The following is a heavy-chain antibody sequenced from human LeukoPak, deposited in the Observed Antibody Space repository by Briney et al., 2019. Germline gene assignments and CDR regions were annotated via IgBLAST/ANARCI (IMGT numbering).Heavy chain of an antibody. CDR3: ARGGYYYDSSGYSPTPFFDY. V-gene: IGHV3-21*01. J-gene: IGHJ4*02. CDR1: GFTFSSYS. Sequence: KAGGSLRLSCAASGFTFSSYSMNWVRQAPGKGLEWVSSISSSSSYIYYADSVKGRFTISRDNAKNSLYLQMNSLRAEDTAVYYCARGGYYYDSSGYSPTPFFDYWGQGTLVTVSS. CDR2: ISSSSSYI. D-gene: IGHD3-22*01.